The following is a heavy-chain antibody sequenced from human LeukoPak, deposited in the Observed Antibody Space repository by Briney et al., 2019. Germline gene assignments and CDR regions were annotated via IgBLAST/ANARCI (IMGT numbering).Heavy chain of an antibody. D-gene: IGHD3-3*01. CDR3: ARVADDFWSGYYSYWFDP. Sequence: ASVKVSCKASGGTFSSYAISWVRQATGQGLEWMGWMNPNSGNTGYAQKFQGRVTITRNTSISTAYMELSSLRSEDTAVYYCARVADDFWSGYYSYWFDPWGQGTLVTVSS. J-gene: IGHJ5*02. V-gene: IGHV1-8*03. CDR2: MNPNSGNT. CDR1: GGTFSSYA.